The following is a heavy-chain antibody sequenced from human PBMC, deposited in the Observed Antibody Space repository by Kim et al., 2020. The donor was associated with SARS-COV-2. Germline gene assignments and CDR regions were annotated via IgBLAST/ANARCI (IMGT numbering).Heavy chain of an antibody. CDR3: MKDDCSSTSCYADY. D-gene: IGHD2-2*01. CDR1: GFTFSSYA. Sequence: GGSLRLSCSASGFTFSSYAMHWVRQAPGKGLEYVSAISSNGGSTYYADSVKGRFTISRDNSKNTLYLQMSSLRAEDTAVYYCMKDDCSSTSCYADYWGQGTLVTVSS. J-gene: IGHJ4*02. CDR2: ISSNGGST. V-gene: IGHV3-64D*09.